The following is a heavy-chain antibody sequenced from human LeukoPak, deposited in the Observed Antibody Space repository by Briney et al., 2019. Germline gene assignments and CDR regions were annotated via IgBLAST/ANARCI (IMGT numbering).Heavy chain of an antibody. CDR1: GFTFSSYA. V-gene: IGHV3-23*01. CDR2: ISGTGGRT. CDR3: ARGSSLIAVPSSTLVY. D-gene: IGHD6-19*01. Sequence: GGSLRLSCAASGFTFSSYAMSWVRQAPGKGLEWVSAISGTGGRTYYADSVKGRFTISRDNSKNTLYLQMNSLRAEDTAVYYCARGSSLIAVPSSTLVYWGQGTLVTVSS. J-gene: IGHJ4*02.